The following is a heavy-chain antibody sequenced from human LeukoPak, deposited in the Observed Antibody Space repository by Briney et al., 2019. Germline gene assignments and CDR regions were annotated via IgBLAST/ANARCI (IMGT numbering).Heavy chain of an antibody. CDR1: GFTFSSYA. D-gene: IGHD5-12*01. V-gene: IGHV3-23*01. J-gene: IGHJ4*02. CDR2: ISGSGGST. CDR3: AKDLSGYDYSSYFDY. Sequence: GSLRLSCAASGFTFSSYAVSWVRQAPGKGLEWVSAISGSGGSTYYADSVKGRFTISRDNSKNTLYLQMNSLRAEDTAVYYCAKDLSGYDYSSYFDYWGQGTLVTVSS.